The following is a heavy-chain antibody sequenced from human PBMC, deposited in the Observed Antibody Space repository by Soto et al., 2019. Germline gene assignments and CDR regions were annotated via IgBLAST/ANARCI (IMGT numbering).Heavy chain of an antibody. V-gene: IGHV4-39*01. J-gene: IGHJ4*02. CDR3: ARHIHNQGFEYYFDS. D-gene: IGHD1-1*01. CDR2: IDYIGNI. CDR1: GGSITSSGSA. Sequence: QLQLQESGPGLVKPSETLSLTCNASGGSITSSGSAWGWIRQSPGKGLEWIGTIDYIGNIYYIPSLKSRITISVATSKNQISLKLSSVTAADTAVYYCARHIHNQGFEYYFDSWGQGTLVTVSS.